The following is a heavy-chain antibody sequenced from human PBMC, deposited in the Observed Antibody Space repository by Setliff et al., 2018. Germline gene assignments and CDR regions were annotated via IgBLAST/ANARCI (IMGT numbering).Heavy chain of an antibody. D-gene: IGHD2-21*02. CDR3: ARNWATAQHYYYGMDV. V-gene: IGHV3-7*01. CDR1: GFTFSRYW. CDR2: IKQDGSEK. Sequence: PGGSLRLSCAASGFTFSRYWMSWVRQAPGKGLEWVANIKQDGSEKYYVDSVKGRFTISRDNSENTLYLQMNSLRAEDTAVYYCARNWATAQHYYYGMDVWGQGTTVTVSS. J-gene: IGHJ6*02.